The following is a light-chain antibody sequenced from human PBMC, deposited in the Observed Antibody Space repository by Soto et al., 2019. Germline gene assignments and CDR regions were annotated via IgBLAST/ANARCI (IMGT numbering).Light chain of an antibody. CDR1: SSNIGAGYD. CDR2: GNS. V-gene: IGLV1-40*01. J-gene: IGLJ1*01. Sequence: QSVLTQPPSVSGAPGQRGSISCPGSSSNIGAGYDVHWYQQLPGTAPKLLIYGNSNRPSGVPDRFSGSKSGTSASLAITGLQAEDEADYYCQSYDSSLRVFGTGTKVTVL. CDR3: QSYDSSLRV.